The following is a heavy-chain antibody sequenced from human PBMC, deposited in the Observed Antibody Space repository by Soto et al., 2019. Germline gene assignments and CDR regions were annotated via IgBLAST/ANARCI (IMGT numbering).Heavy chain of an antibody. D-gene: IGHD3-22*01. V-gene: IGHV6-1*01. Sequence: PSQTLSRTCAISGDSVSGNSAAGNWIRQSPSRGLEWLGRTYYRSKWYNDYAVSVKSRITVTPDTSKNQFSLHLNSVTPEDTAVYYCATEFPHYESSDSYFDYWAQGALVTVSS. CDR1: GDSVSGNSAA. J-gene: IGHJ4*02. CDR2: TYYRSKWYN. CDR3: ATEFPHYESSDSYFDY.